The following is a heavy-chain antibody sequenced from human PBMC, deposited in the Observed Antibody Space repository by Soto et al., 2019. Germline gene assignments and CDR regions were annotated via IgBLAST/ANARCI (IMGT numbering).Heavy chain of an antibody. CDR3: ASPFITKGPMTPYYYYYYGMDV. Sequence: ASVKVSCTASGYRFTSYYMHWVRQAPGQGLEWMGIINPSGGSTSYAQKFQGRVTMTRDTSTSTVYMELSSLRSEDTAVYYCASPFITKGPMTPYYYYYYGMDVWGQGTTVTVSS. V-gene: IGHV1-46*01. J-gene: IGHJ6*02. CDR2: INPSGGST. CDR1: GYRFTSYY. D-gene: IGHD3-3*01.